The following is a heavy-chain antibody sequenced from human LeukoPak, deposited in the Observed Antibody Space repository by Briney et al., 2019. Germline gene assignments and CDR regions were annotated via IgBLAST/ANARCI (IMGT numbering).Heavy chain of an antibody. Sequence: GASVKVSCKASGYTFTGYYMHWVRQAPGQGLEWMGWINPKSGDTNFAQKFQGRVTMTRDTSINTAYMELTRLTSDDTAVYSCARESRSGWVDAFDIWGQGTMVTVSS. CDR3: ARESRSGWVDAFDI. D-gene: IGHD6-19*01. CDR1: GYTFTGYY. V-gene: IGHV1-2*02. J-gene: IGHJ3*02. CDR2: INPKSGDT.